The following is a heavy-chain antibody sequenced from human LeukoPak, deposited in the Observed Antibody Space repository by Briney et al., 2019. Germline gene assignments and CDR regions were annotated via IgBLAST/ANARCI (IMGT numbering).Heavy chain of an antibody. CDR1: GGFISHYY. CDR2: VYISGSN. Sequence: SETPSLTCSVSGGFISHYYCSWMRHPPGKCLEWIGYVYISGSNNYSPFLRSRVTIALDTSKRQFSLKLRSVTAADTALYYCARIPLGYSGAYYFDSWGQGTLVTVSS. V-gene: IGHV4-4*09. CDR3: ARIPLGYSGAYYFDS. D-gene: IGHD5-12*01. J-gene: IGHJ4*02.